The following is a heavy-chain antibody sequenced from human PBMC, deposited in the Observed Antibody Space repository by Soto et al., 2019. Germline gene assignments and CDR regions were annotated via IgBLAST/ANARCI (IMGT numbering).Heavy chain of an antibody. D-gene: IGHD3-22*01. CDR2: MNPNSGNT. CDR1: GDTFSSYA. CDR3: ARGGYYDSSGYSEYYYGMDV. Sequence: ASVKVSCKASGDTFSSYAISWVRQAPGQGLEFMGWMNPNSGNTGYAQKFQGRVTMTRNTSISTAYMELSSLRSEDTAVYYCARGGYYDSSGYSEYYYGMDVWGQGTTVTVSS. V-gene: IGHV1-8*02. J-gene: IGHJ6*02.